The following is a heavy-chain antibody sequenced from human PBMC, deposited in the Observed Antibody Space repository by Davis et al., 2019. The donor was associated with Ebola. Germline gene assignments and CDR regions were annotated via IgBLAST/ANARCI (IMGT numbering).Heavy chain of an antibody. CDR3: ARKIVGEGYYYYMDV. J-gene: IGHJ6*03. CDR1: GGSFSGYY. Sequence: PSETLSLTCAVYGGSFSGYYWSWILQPPGKGLEWIGEINHSGSTNYNPSLKSRVTISVDTSKNQFSLKLSSVTAADTAVYYCARKIVGEGYYYYMDVWGKGTTVTVSS. CDR2: INHSGST. D-gene: IGHD3-10*01. V-gene: IGHV4-34*01.